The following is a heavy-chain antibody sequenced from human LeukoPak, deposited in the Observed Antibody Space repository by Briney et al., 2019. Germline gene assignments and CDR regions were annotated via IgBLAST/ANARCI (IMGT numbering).Heavy chain of an antibody. Sequence: GGSLRLSCAASGFTFSTYAMNWVRQAPGKGLEWVSTISGSGGSTYYADSVKGRFTISRDNSKNTLYLQMNSLRTEDTAVYYCAYGDYDCWGQGTLVTVSS. V-gene: IGHV3-23*01. CDR2: ISGSGGST. CDR3: AYGDYDC. CDR1: GFTFSTYA. D-gene: IGHD4-17*01. J-gene: IGHJ4*02.